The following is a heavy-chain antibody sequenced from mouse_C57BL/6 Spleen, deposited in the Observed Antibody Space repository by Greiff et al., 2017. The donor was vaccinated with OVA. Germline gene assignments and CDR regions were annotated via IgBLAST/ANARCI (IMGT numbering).Heavy chain of an antibody. J-gene: IGHJ2*01. CDR2: IRLKSDNYAT. D-gene: IGHD4-1*01. CDR1: GFTFSNYW. CDR3: TGVTGSDFDY. Sequence: EVKLMESGGGLVQPGGSMKLSCVASGFTFSNYWMNWVRQSPEKGLEWVAQIRLKSDNYATHYAESVKGRFTISRDDSKSSVYLQMNNLRAEDTGIYYCTGVTGSDFDYWGQGTTLTVSS. V-gene: IGHV6-3*01.